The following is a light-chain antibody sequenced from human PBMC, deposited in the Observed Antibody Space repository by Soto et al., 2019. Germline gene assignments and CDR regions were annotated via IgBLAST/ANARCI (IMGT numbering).Light chain of an antibody. V-gene: IGKV3-15*01. Sequence: EIVLTQSPATLSVSPGERATLSCRASQSVTTNLAWYQQKPGQVPRLLISGASTRATDIPDRFSGSGSGTEFTLTISSLQSEDLAVYYCQQFDSWPITFGQGTRLEMK. CDR3: QQFDSWPIT. CDR2: GAS. J-gene: IGKJ5*01. CDR1: QSVTTN.